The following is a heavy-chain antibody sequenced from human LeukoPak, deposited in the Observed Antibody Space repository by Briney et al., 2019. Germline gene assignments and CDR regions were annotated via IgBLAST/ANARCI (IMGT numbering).Heavy chain of an antibody. CDR1: GGSISSDY. D-gene: IGHD3-3*01. Sequence: SETLSLTCTVSGGSISSDYWSWIRQPPRKGLEWIGYIYYSGSTNYNPSLKSRVTISVDTSKNQFSLKLSSVTAADTAVYYCARGATNYDFWSGYYCAFDIWGQGTMVTVSS. J-gene: IGHJ3*02. CDR3: ARGATNYDFWSGYYCAFDI. V-gene: IGHV4-59*01. CDR2: IYYSGST.